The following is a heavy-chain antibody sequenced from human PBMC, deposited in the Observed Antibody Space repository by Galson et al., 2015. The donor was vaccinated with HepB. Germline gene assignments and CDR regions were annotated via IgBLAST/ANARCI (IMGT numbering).Heavy chain of an antibody. Sequence: SLRLSCAASGFTFSSYGMHWVRQAPGKGLEWVAVISYDGSNKYYADSVKGRFTISRDNSKNTLYLQMNSLRAEDTAVYYCAKVNIGGSSSSYYYYGMDVWGQGTTVTVSS. CDR1: GFTFSSYG. V-gene: IGHV3-30*18. CDR2: ISYDGSNK. CDR3: AKVNIGGSSSSYYYYGMDV. D-gene: IGHD6-6*01. J-gene: IGHJ6*02.